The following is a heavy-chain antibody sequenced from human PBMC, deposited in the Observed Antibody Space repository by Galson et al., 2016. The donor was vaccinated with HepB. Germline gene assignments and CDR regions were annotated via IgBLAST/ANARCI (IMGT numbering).Heavy chain of an antibody. CDR2: IKTKTDGGTT. CDR3: TTAFAPDIVVVPAALWDDDAFDI. Sequence: VRQAPGKGLEWVGRIKTKTDGGTTDYAAPLKGRFSISRDDSKNTLYQQVNSLKTEDTAVYYCTTAFAPDIVVVPAALWDDDAFDIWGQGTMVTVSS. J-gene: IGHJ3*02. D-gene: IGHD2-2*01. V-gene: IGHV3-15*01.